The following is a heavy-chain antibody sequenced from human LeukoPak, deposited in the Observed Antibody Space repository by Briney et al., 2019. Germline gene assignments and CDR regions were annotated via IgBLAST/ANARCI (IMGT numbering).Heavy chain of an antibody. Sequence: ASVKVSCKASGGTFSSYAIGWVRQAPGQGLEWMGGIIPIFGTANYAQKFQGRVTITADESTSTAYMELSSLRSEDTAVYYCARGRPYDSSGYYYLWGQGTLVTVSS. V-gene: IGHV1-69*13. CDR2: IIPIFGTA. D-gene: IGHD3-22*01. CDR3: ARGRPYDSSGYYYL. CDR1: GGTFSSYA. J-gene: IGHJ4*02.